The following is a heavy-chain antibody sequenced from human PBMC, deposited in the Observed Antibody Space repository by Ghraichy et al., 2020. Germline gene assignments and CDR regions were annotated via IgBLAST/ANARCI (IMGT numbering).Heavy chain of an antibody. Sequence: SETLSLTCAVYSGSFIGYYWTWIRLPPGKGPEWIGEINHRGSTNYNPSLKSRVTMSVDTSKNQFSLKLSSVTAADTAVYYCARRDYYGPATVDYWGQGTLVTVSS. CDR3: ARRDYYGPATVDY. CDR2: INHRGST. V-gene: IGHV4-34*01. D-gene: IGHD3-10*01. CDR1: SGSFIGYY. J-gene: IGHJ4*02.